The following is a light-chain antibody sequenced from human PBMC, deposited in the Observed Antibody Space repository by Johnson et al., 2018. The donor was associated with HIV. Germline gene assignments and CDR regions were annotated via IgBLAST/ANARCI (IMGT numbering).Light chain of an antibody. Sequence: QSVLTQPPSVSAAPGQKVTISCSGSSSNIGNNYVSWYQQLPGTAPKLLIYDNNKRPSGIPDRFSRSKSGTSATLAITGLQPGDEADYYCGTWDSSLSTEVFGTGTKVTVL. V-gene: IGLV1-51*01. J-gene: IGLJ1*01. CDR3: GTWDSSLSTEV. CDR2: DNN. CDR1: SSNIGNNY.